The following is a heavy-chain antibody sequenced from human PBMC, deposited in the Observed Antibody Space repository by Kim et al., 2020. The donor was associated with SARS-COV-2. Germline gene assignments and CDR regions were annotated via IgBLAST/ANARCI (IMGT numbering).Heavy chain of an antibody. J-gene: IGHJ3*02. V-gene: IGHV4-39*01. Sequence: PSLKRRVTISVYPAKNQFSLELSSVTAADTAVYYCARHLPPKSDAFDIWGQGTMVTVSS. CDR3: ARHLPPKSDAFDI.